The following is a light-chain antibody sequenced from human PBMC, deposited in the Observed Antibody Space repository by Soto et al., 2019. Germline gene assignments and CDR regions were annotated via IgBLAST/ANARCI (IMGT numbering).Light chain of an antibody. Sequence: DIVMTQSPDSLSVSLGEMATINCKSSQTVFHTSYNKDFLAWYQQKAGQHPKLLFYWASTRDSGVPARFSGGGSGTDFSLTISSLQPEDVAVYYCQQYYSSVTFGQGTKLEIK. V-gene: IGKV4-1*01. CDR1: QTVFHTSYNKDF. CDR3: QQYYSSVT. J-gene: IGKJ2*01. CDR2: WAS.